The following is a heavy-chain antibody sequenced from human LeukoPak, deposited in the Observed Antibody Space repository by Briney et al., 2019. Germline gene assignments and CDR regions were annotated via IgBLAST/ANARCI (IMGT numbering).Heavy chain of an antibody. CDR3: ARIQYSGSYSPRDGMDV. CDR1: GYTFTSYG. D-gene: IGHD1-26*01. Sequence: GASVKVSCKASGYTFTSYGISWVRQAPGQGLEWMGWISAYNGNTNYAQKLQGRVTMTTVTSTSTAYMELRSLRSDDTAVYYCARIQYSGSYSPRDGMDVWGKGTTVTVSS. CDR2: ISAYNGNT. J-gene: IGHJ6*04. V-gene: IGHV1-18*01.